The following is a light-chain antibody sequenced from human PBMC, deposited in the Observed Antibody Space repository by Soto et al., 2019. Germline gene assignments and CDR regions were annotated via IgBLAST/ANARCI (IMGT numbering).Light chain of an antibody. V-gene: IGKV1-5*03. J-gene: IGKJ4*01. Sequence: DYPVTQSPSTLSASVLDGFSIXCWASQNIYTWLAWYQQKPGIAPKLLIYKASTLKSGVPSRFSGRGSGTDFSLTISSLQPEDFATYYCQQANSFPLTFGGGTKADIK. CDR2: KAS. CDR1: QNIYTW. CDR3: QQANSFPLT.